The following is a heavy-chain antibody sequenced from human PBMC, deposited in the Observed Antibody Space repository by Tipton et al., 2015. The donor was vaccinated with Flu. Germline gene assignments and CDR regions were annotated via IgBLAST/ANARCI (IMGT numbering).Heavy chain of an antibody. Sequence: TLSLTCTVSGGSISSGSYYWSWIRQPAGKGLEWIGRIYTSGSTNYNPSLKSRATISIDKSKNQFSLRVFSVTAADTAVYYCARRDYSNYVSDPKNWFDPWGQGTLVTVSS. V-gene: IGHV4-61*02. CDR1: GGSISSGSYY. D-gene: IGHD4-11*01. J-gene: IGHJ5*02. CDR3: ARRDYSNYVSDPKNWFDP. CDR2: IYTSGST.